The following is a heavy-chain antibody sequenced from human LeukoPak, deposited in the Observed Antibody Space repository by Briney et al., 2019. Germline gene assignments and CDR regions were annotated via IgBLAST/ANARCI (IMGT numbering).Heavy chain of an antibody. J-gene: IGHJ4*02. D-gene: IGHD3-10*01. Sequence: GGSLRLCCAASGFTFSSYALSWVRQAPGKGLEWVPAIRGSGGSTYYADSVKGRSTISRDNAKNSLYLQMNSLRTGDTAVYYWAGVVGGEGWGSYYTFDYWGQGTLVTVSS. CDR2: IRGSGGST. V-gene: IGHV3-23*01. CDR1: GFTFSSYA. CDR3: AGVVGGEGWGSYYTFDY.